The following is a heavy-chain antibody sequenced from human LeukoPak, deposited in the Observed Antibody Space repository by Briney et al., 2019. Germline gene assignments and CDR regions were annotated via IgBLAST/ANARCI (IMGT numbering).Heavy chain of an antibody. Sequence: PGGSLRLSCAASGFTFSAYGMHWVRQAPGKGLEWVALISYDGRNKYYAESVKGRFTISRDNSKNTVHLQMNSLRAEDTAVYYCAKDPGYLDYWGQGTLVTVSS. CDR3: AKDPGYLDY. D-gene: IGHD2-15*01. V-gene: IGHV3-30*18. CDR2: ISYDGRNK. J-gene: IGHJ4*02. CDR1: GFTFSAYG.